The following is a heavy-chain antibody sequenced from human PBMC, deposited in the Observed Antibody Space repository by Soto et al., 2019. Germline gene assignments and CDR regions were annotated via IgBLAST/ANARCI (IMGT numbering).Heavy chain of an antibody. J-gene: IGHJ3*02. CDR1: GFTFSSYA. CDR2: ISGSGGST. D-gene: IGHD1-1*01. CDR3: ARRTAGNDAFDI. Sequence: EVQLLESGGGLVQPGGSLRLSCAASGFTFSSYAMSWVRQAPGKGLEWVSAISGSGGSTYYAGSVKGRFTISRDNSKNTLYLQMNSLRAEDTAVYYCARRTAGNDAFDIWGQGTMVTVSS. V-gene: IGHV3-23*01.